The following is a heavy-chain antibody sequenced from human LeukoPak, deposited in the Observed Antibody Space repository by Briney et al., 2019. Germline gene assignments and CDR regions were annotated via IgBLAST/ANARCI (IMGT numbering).Heavy chain of an antibody. CDR2: VYYSGST. D-gene: IGHD5-12*01. J-gene: IGHJ4*02. CDR1: GAPISPYY. CDR3: ARGTKTGNTGYDWDY. V-gene: IGHV4-59*01. Sequence: SETLSLTCTVSGAPISPYYWSWIRQPPGRGPEYIGYVYYSGSTNYNPSLRSRVTISVDTSANQFSLNLNSVTAADTAVYYCARGTKTGNTGYDWDYWGQGSVVTVSS.